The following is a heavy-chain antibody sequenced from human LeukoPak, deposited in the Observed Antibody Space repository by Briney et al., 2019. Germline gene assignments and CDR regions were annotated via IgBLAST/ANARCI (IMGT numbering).Heavy chain of an antibody. V-gene: IGHV1-24*01. CDR1: GYTLTELS. D-gene: IGHD6-19*01. Sequence: ASVKVSCKVSGYTLTELSMHWVRQAPGKGLEWMGGFDPEDGETIYAQKFQGRVTMTEDTSTDTAYMELSSLRSEDTDVYYCATLGIAVAGYYYYGMDVWGQGTTVTVSS. J-gene: IGHJ6*02. CDR3: ATLGIAVAGYYYYGMDV. CDR2: FDPEDGET.